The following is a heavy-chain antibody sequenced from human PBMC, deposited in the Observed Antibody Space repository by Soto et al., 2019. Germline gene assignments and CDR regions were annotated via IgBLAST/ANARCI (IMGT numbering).Heavy chain of an antibody. D-gene: IGHD5-18*01. CDR1: GYTFTSYG. CDR2: ISAYNGNT. V-gene: IGHV1-18*04. Sequence: QVQLVQSGAEVKKPGASVKVSCKASGYTFTSYGISWVRQAPGQGLEWMGWISAYNGNTNYAQKLQGRVTMTTDTSTSTAYMEMRRLRSDVTAVYDGARARDTAMVTIVDYRGQGTMVSVCS. CDR3: ARARDTAMVTIVDY. J-gene: IGHJ4*02.